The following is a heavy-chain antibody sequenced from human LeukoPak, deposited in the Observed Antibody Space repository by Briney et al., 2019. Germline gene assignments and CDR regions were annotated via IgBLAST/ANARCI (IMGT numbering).Heavy chain of an antibody. J-gene: IGHJ4*02. CDR2: IYHSGSI. CDR3: ASLYGSSWPPFDY. D-gene: IGHD6-13*01. CDR1: GGSISSSHW. V-gene: IGHV4-4*02. Sequence: SETLSLTCTVSGGSISSSHWWSWVRQPPGKGLEWIGEIYHSGSINYNPSLKSRVTISIDKSKNQFSLKLSSVTAADTAVYYCASLYGSSWPPFDYWGQGTLVTVSS.